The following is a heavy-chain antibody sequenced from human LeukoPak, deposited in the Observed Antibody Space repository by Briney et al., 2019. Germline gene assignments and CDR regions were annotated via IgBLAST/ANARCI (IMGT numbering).Heavy chain of an antibody. D-gene: IGHD1-26*01. CDR3: ARLYRATDAFDI. Sequence: PSETLSLTSPVPGGSFGSYYWSGIRQPPGRGLEWIGYIYYSGSTNYNPSLKSRVTISVDTSKNQFSLKLSSVTAADTAVYYCARLYRATDAFDIWGQGTMVTVSS. CDR1: GGSFGSYY. V-gene: IGHV4-59*08. CDR2: IYYSGST. J-gene: IGHJ3*02.